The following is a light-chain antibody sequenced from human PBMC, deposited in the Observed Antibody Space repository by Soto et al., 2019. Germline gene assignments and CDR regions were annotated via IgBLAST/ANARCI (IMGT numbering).Light chain of an antibody. V-gene: IGKV3-20*01. CDR3: QQYGSSPRA. CDR1: QSVSNSY. J-gene: IGKJ2*01. CDR2: GAS. Sequence: EIVLTQSPGTLSLSPGERATLSCRASQSVSNSYLAWYQQQPGQAPRLLIYGASSRATGIPDRFSGSGSGRDFTLTISRLEPEDFAVYYCQQYGSSPRAFGQGTKLEIK.